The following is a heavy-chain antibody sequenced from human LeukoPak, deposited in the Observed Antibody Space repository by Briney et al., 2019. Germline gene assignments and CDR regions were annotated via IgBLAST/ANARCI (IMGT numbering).Heavy chain of an antibody. CDR3: ARVGTSWGTYNWFDP. D-gene: IGHD2-2*01. J-gene: IGHJ5*02. CDR2: IYYSGST. CDR1: GGSISSYY. Sequence: SETLSLTCTVSGGSISSYYWCWIRQPPGKGLEWIGYIYYSGSTNYNPSLKSRVTISVDTSKNQFSLKLSSVTAADTAVYYCARVGTSWGTYNWFDPWGQGTLVTVSS. V-gene: IGHV4-59*01.